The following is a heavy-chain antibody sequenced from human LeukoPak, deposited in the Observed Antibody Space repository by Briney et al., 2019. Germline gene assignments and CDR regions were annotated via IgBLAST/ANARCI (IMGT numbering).Heavy chain of an antibody. V-gene: IGHV3-30*03. Sequence: GRSLRLSCAASRFTFSSYGMHWVRQAPGKGLEWVAVISYDGSKKYYADSVKGRFTISRDNSKNTLYLQMDSLRAEDTAVYYCARRKDAFDIWGQGTMVTVSS. CDR2: ISYDGSKK. CDR1: RFTFSSYG. CDR3: ARRKDAFDI. J-gene: IGHJ3*02.